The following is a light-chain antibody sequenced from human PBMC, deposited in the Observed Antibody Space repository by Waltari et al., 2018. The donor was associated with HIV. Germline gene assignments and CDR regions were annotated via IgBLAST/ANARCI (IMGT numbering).Light chain of an antibody. Sequence: QSALTQPASVSGSPGKWIPIPCTGSSSDVGGYKYVSWHQHHPGKAPKLIIHEVSNRPLGVSNRFSGSKSGNTASLTISGLQAEDEADYYCSSFTSRTTWVFGGGTKLTVL. CDR3: SSFTSRTTWV. CDR2: EVS. CDR1: SSDVGGYKY. V-gene: IGLV2-14*01. J-gene: IGLJ3*02.